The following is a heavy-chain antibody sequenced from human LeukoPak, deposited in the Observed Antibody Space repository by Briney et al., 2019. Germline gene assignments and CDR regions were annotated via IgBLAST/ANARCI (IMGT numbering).Heavy chain of an antibody. J-gene: IGHJ4*02. CDR3: ARGPGYYYDY. V-gene: IGHV4-30-4*08. D-gene: IGHD3-22*01. CDR1: GGSISSGYYY. CDR2: IYYSGST. Sequence: KTSQTPSLTCTVSGGSISSGYYYWSWIRQPPGKGLEWIGYIYYSGSTYYNPSLKSRVTISVDTSKNQFSLKLSSVTAADTAVYYCARGPGYYYDYWGQGTLVTVSS.